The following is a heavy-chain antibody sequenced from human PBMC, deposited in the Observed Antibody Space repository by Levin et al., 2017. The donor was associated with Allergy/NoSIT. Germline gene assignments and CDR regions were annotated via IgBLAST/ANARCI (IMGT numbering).Heavy chain of an antibody. V-gene: IGHV3-64D*06. CDR2: ISNNGGRT. CDR3: VKNGDYGELGS. J-gene: IGHJ5*02. D-gene: IGHD4-17*01. Sequence: GGSLRLSCSASGFTFNKNTMQWVRQAPGKGLEQVSAISNNGGRTYYTDSVKGRFSISRDNSKNTVYLQMSSLRPEDTATYYCVKNGDYGELGSWGQGTLVTVSS. CDR1: GFTFNKNT.